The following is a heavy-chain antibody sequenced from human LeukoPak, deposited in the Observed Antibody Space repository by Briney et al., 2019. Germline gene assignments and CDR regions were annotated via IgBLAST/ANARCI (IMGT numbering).Heavy chain of an antibody. Sequence: SQTLSLTCTVSGGSISSGDYYWSWIRQPPGKGLEWIGYIYYSESTYYNPSLKSRVTISVDTSKNQFSLKLSSVTAADTAVYYCAREGRQPHYYYGMDVWGQGTTVTVSS. CDR3: AREGRQPHYYYGMDV. D-gene: IGHD2-2*01. J-gene: IGHJ6*02. CDR1: GGSISSGDYY. CDR2: IYYSEST. V-gene: IGHV4-30-4*01.